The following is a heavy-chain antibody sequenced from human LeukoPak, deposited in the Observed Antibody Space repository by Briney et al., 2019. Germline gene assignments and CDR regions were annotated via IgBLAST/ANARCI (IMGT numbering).Heavy chain of an antibody. CDR3: ARDRRGPFDY. D-gene: IGHD3-10*01. Sequence: TGGSLRLSCAASGFTFNSYWMSWVRQAPGKGLEWVANIKQDGSEKYYVDSVKGRFTISRDNAMSSLYLQMNSLRAEDTAVYFCARDRRGPFDYWGQGTLVTVSS. V-gene: IGHV3-7*03. J-gene: IGHJ4*02. CDR2: IKQDGSEK. CDR1: GFTFNSYW.